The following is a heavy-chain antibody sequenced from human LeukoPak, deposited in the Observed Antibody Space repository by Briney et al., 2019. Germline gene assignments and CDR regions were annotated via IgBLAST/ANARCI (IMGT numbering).Heavy chain of an antibody. CDR1: GFTFSSYE. V-gene: IGHV3-48*03. D-gene: IGHD2-15*01. J-gene: IGHJ4*02. Sequence: GGSLRLSCAASGFTFSSYEMNWVRQAPGKGLEWVSYISSSGSTIYYADSVKGRFTISRDSAKNSLYLQMNSLRAEDTAVYYCAREGYCSGGSFYGDLDYRGQGTLVTVSS. CDR3: AREGYCSGGSFYGDLDY. CDR2: ISSSGSTI.